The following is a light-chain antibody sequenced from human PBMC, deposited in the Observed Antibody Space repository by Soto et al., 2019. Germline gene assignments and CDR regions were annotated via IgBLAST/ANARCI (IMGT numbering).Light chain of an antibody. CDR1: QNIRNL. CDR2: DAS. V-gene: IGKV1-5*01. J-gene: IGKJ1*01. Sequence: DIQLTQSPSTLSAAVGDSVTITCRASQNIRNLLAWYQQKPGKAPKPLIYDASTLQSGVPSRFSGSGSGTDFTLTISSLQPEDFATYYCQQSYSFPRTFGQGTKVDIK. CDR3: QQSYSFPRT.